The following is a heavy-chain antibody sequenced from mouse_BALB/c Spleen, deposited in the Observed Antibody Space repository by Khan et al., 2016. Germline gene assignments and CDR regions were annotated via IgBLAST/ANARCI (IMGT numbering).Heavy chain of an antibody. CDR1: AYTFTDYY. Sequence: QVQLKQSGTELPRPGASVKLSCKASAYTFTDYYLHWVKQRTGQGLEWIGEIFPGSGSTYYNEKFKGKASLTADTSSSTAYMQLSSLTSEDSAVYFCARSYYGYFAMDYWGHGASVTVSS. J-gene: IGHJ4*01. CDR3: ARSYYGYFAMDY. CDR2: IFPGSGST. D-gene: IGHD1-2*01. V-gene: IGHV1-77*01.